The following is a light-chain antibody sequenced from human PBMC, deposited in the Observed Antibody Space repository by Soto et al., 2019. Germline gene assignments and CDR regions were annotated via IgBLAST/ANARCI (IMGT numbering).Light chain of an antibody. J-gene: IGLJ1*01. CDR2: SNN. CDR1: SSNIGSNT. V-gene: IGLV1-44*01. Sequence: QAVVTQPPSASGTPGQTVTISCSGSSSNIGSNTVNWYQQLPGTAPELLIYSNNQRPSGVPDRFSGSKSVTSASLAISGLQSEDEADYYCAAWYDSLNGLVFGTGTKLTVL. CDR3: AAWYDSLNGLV.